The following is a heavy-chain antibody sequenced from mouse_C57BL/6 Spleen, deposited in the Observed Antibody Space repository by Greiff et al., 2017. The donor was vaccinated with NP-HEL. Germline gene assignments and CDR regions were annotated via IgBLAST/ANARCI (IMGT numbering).Heavy chain of an antibody. V-gene: IGHV1-55*01. CDR3: ARRAITTVVAYYFDY. D-gene: IGHD1-1*01. J-gene: IGHJ2*01. Sequence: QVQLQQPGAELVKPGASVTMSCKASGYTFTSYWITWVKQRPGQGLEWIGDIYPGSGSTNYNEKFKSKATLTVDTSSSTAYMQLSSLTSEDSAVYYCARRAITTVVAYYFDYWGQGTTLTVSS. CDR1: GYTFTSYW. CDR2: IYPGSGST.